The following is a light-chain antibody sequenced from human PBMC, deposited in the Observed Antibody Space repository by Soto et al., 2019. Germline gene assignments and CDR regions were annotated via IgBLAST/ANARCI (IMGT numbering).Light chain of an antibody. CDR3: MQGRHWPYT. Sequence: DVVVTQSPLSLPVTLGQPASISCRSSQSLIHSDGNTYLHWFQQRPGQSPRRLIYHVSIRDSGVPDRFSDSGSGTDFTLEISRVEAEDVGVYYCMQGRHWPYTFGPGTTVDIK. V-gene: IGKV2-30*02. CDR1: QSLIHSDGNTY. CDR2: HVS. J-gene: IGKJ3*01.